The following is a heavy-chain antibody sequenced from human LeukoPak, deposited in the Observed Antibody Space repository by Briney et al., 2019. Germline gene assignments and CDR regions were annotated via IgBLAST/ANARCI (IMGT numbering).Heavy chain of an antibody. CDR3: ARASRFPLIDY. CDR2: IYYSGST. Sequence: SETLSLTCTVSGGSISSYYWSWIRQPPGKGLEWIGYIYYSGSTNYNPSLKSRVTISVDTSKNQFSLKLSSVTAADTAVYYCARASRFPLIDYWGQGTLVTVSS. V-gene: IGHV4-59*01. J-gene: IGHJ4*02. CDR1: GGSISSYY. D-gene: IGHD3-16*01.